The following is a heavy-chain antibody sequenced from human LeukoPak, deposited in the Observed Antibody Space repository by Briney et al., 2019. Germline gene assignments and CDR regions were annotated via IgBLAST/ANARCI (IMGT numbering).Heavy chain of an antibody. J-gene: IGHJ3*02. CDR2: ISSSSTII. D-gene: IGHD3-16*01. CDR1: GFTFSSYE. CDR3: GASRQYVGAFDI. Sequence: GGSLRLSCAASGFTFSSYELYWVRQAPGKGLEWISYISSSSTIIKYADSVRGRFAISRDDARESLYLQMSSLRADDTAIYYCGASRQYVGAFDIWGQGTLVTVSS. V-gene: IGHV3-48*03.